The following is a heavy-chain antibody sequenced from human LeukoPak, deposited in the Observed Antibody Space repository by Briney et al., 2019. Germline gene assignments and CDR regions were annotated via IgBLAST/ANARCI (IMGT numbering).Heavy chain of an antibody. D-gene: IGHD5-18*01. CDR2: IKKDGSEK. J-gene: IGHJ4*02. CDR1: GFTFSSYW. CDR3: ARHLSGVTGYTYGRGIDY. Sequence: GGSLRLPCAASGFTFSSYWMSWVRQAPGKGLEWVASIKKDGSEKYYVDSVKGRFTISRDNAKKSLYLQMNSLRAEDTAVYYCARHLSGVTGYTYGRGIDYWGQGTLVTVSS. V-gene: IGHV3-7*01.